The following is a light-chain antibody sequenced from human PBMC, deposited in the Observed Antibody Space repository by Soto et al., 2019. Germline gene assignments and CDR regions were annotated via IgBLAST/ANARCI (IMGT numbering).Light chain of an antibody. CDR1: NSNVGNNY. CDR3: GTWDSSLSVVL. V-gene: IGLV1-51*01. CDR2: DSY. J-gene: IGLJ2*01. Sequence: QSVLTQPPSVSAAPGQKVTISCSGSNSNVGNNYVSWYQQLPGTAPKLLIYDSYKRPSGIPDRFSGSKSGTSATLGITGLQTGDEADYYCGTWDSSLSVVLFGGGTKVTVL.